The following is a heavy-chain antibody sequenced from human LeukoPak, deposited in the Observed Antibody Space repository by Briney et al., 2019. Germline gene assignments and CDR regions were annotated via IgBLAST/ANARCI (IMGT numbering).Heavy chain of an antibody. Sequence: GGSLRLSCAASGFTFSDYYMNWIRQAPGKGLEWVSYISSSGSTIYYADSVKGRFTISRDNAKNSLYLQMNSLRAEDTAVYYCARDSDYNYYYYMDVWGKGTTVTISS. D-gene: IGHD3-10*01. CDR2: ISSSGSTI. J-gene: IGHJ6*03. CDR1: GFTFSDYY. CDR3: ARDSDYNYYYYMDV. V-gene: IGHV3-11*01.